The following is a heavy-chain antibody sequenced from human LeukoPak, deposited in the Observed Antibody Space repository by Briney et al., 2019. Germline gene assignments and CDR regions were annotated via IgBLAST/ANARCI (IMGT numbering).Heavy chain of an antibody. CDR2: IYYSGST. Sequence: PSETLSLTCTVSGGSISSSSYYWGWIRQPPGKGLEWIGSIYYSGSTYYNPSLKSRVTISVDTSKNQFSLKLSSVTAADTAVYYCASVGYYDSSGYYYGAFDIWGQGTMVTVSS. CDR3: ASVGYYDSSGYYYGAFDI. V-gene: IGHV4-39*01. CDR1: GGSISSSSYY. D-gene: IGHD3-22*01. J-gene: IGHJ3*02.